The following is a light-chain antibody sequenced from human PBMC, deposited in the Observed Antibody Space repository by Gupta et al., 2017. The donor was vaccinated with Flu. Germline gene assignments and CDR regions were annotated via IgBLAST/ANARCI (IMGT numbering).Light chain of an antibody. Sequence: PSSLAAVMGDSVTINCRASQGGNTWLAWYQQKPGEAPKSLIYAASNLQSGVPSRFTGSGSGTEFSLTINNLQPEDSATYYCQQYENEPLTFGPGTRLEI. CDR2: AAS. J-gene: IGKJ3*01. CDR3: QQYENEPLT. V-gene: IGKV1D-16*01. CDR1: QGGNTW.